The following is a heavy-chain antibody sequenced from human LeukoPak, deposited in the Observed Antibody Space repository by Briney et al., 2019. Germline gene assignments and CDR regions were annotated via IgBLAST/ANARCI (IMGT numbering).Heavy chain of an antibody. CDR3: ARDPGDGYNNY. CDR2: IYHSGST. J-gene: IGHJ4*02. V-gene: IGHV4-38-2*02. Sequence: SETLSLTCTVSGYSISSGYYWGWIRQPPGKGLEWIGSIYHSGSTYYNPSLKSRVTISVDTSKNQFSLKLSSVTAADTAVYYCARDPGDGYNNYWGQGTLVTVSS. D-gene: IGHD5-24*01. CDR1: GYSISSGYY.